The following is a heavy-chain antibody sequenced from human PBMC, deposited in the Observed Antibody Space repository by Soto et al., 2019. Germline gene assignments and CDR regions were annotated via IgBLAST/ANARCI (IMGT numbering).Heavy chain of an antibody. CDR1: GGSISSSSYY. J-gene: IGHJ6*02. Sequence: PSDTLSITCAVSGGSISSSSYYWCWIQQPPGKGLEWIGSIYYSGSTYYNPSLKSRVTISVDTSKNQFSLKLSSVTAADTAVYYCARRGIQLWLRDYYYGMDVWGQGTTVTVSS. V-gene: IGHV4-39*01. CDR2: IYYSGST. CDR3: ARRGIQLWLRDYYYGMDV. D-gene: IGHD5-18*01.